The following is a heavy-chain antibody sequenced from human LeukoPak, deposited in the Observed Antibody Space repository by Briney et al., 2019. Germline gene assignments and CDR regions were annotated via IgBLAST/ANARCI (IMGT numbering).Heavy chain of an antibody. CDR3: VRDRGTYRPIDY. D-gene: IGHD1-26*01. Sequence: GGSLRLSCAASGFTLSSYWMSWVRQAPGKGLEWVANIKQDGSEKYYVDSVKGRFTISRDNAQNSLYLQMNSLRAEDTAIYYCVRDRGTYRPIDYWGQGTLVTVSS. CDR2: IKQDGSEK. J-gene: IGHJ4*02. CDR1: GFTLSSYW. V-gene: IGHV3-7*03.